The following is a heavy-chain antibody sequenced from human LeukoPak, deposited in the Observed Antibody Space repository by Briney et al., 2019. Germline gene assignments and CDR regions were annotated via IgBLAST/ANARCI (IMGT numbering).Heavy chain of an antibody. CDR3: ARHVGNSGSGSYLTYFDY. CDR2: IYYSGST. CDR1: GGSMNSYY. J-gene: IGHJ4*02. Sequence: PSETLSLTCSVSGGSMNSYYWSWIRQSPGKGLEWIGYIYYSGSTNYNPSLKSRVTISVDTSKNQFSLKLSSVTAADTAVYYCARHVGNSGSGSYLTYFDYWGQGTLVTVSS. V-gene: IGHV4-59*08. D-gene: IGHD3-10*01.